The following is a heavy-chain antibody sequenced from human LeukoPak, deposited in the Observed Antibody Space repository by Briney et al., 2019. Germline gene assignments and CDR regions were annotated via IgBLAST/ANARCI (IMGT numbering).Heavy chain of an antibody. Sequence: GGSLRLSCSASGFTFSSYAMHWVRQAPGKGLEYVSAISSNGGSTYYADSVKGRFTISRDNSKNTLYPQMSSLRAEDTAVYYCVGYSSSPLDYWGQGTLVTVSS. J-gene: IGHJ4*02. CDR3: VGYSSSPLDY. CDR1: GFTFSSYA. D-gene: IGHD6-13*01. V-gene: IGHV3-64D*06. CDR2: ISSNGGST.